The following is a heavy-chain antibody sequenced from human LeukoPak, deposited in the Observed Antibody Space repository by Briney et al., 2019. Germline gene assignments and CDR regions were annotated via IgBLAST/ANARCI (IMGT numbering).Heavy chain of an antibody. Sequence: GGTLRLSCAASGFTFSSFGMSWVRQAPGMGLEWVSAISSTGGTAYYADSVKGRFTISRDNSKNTLYLQMNSLRAEDTAVYYCARDSYCSGGSCYPDAFDIWGQGTMVTVSS. CDR2: ISSTGGTA. CDR1: GFTFSSFG. CDR3: ARDSYCSGGSCYPDAFDI. V-gene: IGHV3-23*01. D-gene: IGHD2-15*01. J-gene: IGHJ3*02.